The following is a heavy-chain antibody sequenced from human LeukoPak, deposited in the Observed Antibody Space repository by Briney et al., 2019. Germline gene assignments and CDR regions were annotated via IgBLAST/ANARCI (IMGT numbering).Heavy chain of an antibody. CDR2: ISSSSSTI. V-gene: IGHV3-48*01. CDR1: GFTFSSYS. Sequence: GGSLGLSCAASGFTFSSYSMNWVRQAPGKGLEWVSYISSSSSTIYYADSVKGRFTISRDNAKNSLYLQMNGLRAEDTSVYYCARAKEYSYGLRYFDYWGQGTLVTVSS. CDR3: ARAKEYSYGLRYFDY. J-gene: IGHJ4*02. D-gene: IGHD5-18*01.